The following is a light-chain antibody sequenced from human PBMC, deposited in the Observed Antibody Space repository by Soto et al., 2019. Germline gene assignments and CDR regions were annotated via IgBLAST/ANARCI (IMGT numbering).Light chain of an antibody. Sequence: EIVMTQSPATLSVSAGERDTLSCRASQSVRSNLAWYQQKPGQAPRLLIYGASTRATSIPARFSGSGSGTEFTLTISSLQSEDFAVYYCQQYNNWPPYTVGQGTKLEIK. J-gene: IGKJ2*01. CDR1: QSVRSN. V-gene: IGKV3-15*01. CDR3: QQYNNWPPYT. CDR2: GAS.